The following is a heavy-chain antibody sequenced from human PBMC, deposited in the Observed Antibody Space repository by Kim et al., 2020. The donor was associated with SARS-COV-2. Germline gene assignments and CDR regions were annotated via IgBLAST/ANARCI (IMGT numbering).Heavy chain of an antibody. Sequence: SETLSLTCTVSGGSISSSSYYWGWIRQPPGKGLEWIGSIYYSGSTYYNPSLKSRVTISVDTSKNQFSLKLSSVTAADTAVYYCARDGPLVYYYGSGSYYPDFDYWGQGARVTVSS. CDR1: GGSISSSSYY. V-gene: IGHV4-39*01. CDR3: ARDGPLVYYYGSGSYYPDFDY. D-gene: IGHD3-10*01. CDR2: IYYSGST. J-gene: IGHJ4*02.